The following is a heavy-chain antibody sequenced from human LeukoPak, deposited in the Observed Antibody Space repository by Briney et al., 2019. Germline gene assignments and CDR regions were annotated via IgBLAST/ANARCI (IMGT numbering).Heavy chain of an antibody. V-gene: IGHV1-8*01. CDR3: ARLPDYYGSGSYNH. CDR1: GYTFTSYD. D-gene: IGHD3-10*01. CDR2: MNPNSGST. Sequence: GASVKVSCKPSGYTFTSYDINWVRQATGQGLEWMGWMNPNSGSTGYAQKFQGRVTMTRNTAISTVYMELSDLRSEDTAVYYCARLPDYYGSGSYNHWGQGTLVTVSS. J-gene: IGHJ5*02.